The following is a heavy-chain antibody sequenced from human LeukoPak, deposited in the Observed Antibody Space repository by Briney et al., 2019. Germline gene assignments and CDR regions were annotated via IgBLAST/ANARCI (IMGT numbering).Heavy chain of an antibody. J-gene: IGHJ5*02. CDR3: ARVIRKQQQLARWFDP. V-gene: IGHV1-2*02. CDR2: INPNSGGT. CDR1: GYTFTGYY. Sequence: ASVKVSCKASGYTFTGYYMHWVRQAPGQGLEWMGWINPNSGGTNYAQKFQGRVTMTRDTSISTAYMELSRLRSDDTAVYYCARVIRKQQQLARWFDPWGQGTLVTVSS. D-gene: IGHD6-13*01.